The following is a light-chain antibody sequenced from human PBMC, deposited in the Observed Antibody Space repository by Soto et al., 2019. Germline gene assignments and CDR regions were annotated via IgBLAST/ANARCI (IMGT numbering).Light chain of an antibody. J-gene: IGKJ5*01. CDR1: QSVSSY. CDR2: DTS. Sequence: EILMTQSPATLSVSLGERAALSCRASQSVSSYLAWYQQKPGQPPRLLIYDTSNRAAGVPARFSGSRSGTDFTLTISSLEPEDFAVYFCHQRNKIGQGTRLEIK. V-gene: IGKV3-11*01. CDR3: HQRNK.